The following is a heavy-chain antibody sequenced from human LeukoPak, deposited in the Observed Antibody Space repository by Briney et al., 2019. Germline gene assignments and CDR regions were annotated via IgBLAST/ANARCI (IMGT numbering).Heavy chain of an antibody. CDR2: IYGSGST. Sequence: SETLSLTCAVYGGSFSGYYCSWIRQPPGKGLEWIGYIYGSGSTYYNPSFKSRVTISVDTSKKQFSLKLSSVTAADTAVYYCARVVPAGSNGFDPWGQGTLVTVSS. CDR3: ARVVPAGSNGFDP. D-gene: IGHD6-13*01. J-gene: IGHJ5*02. CDR1: GGSFSGYY. V-gene: IGHV4-30-4*08.